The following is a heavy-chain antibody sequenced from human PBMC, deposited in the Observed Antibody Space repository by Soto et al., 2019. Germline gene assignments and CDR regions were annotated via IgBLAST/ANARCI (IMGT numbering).Heavy chain of an antibody. CDR2: ISSSGSTI. Sequence: LRLSCAASGFTFSSYEMNWVRQAPGKGLEWVSYISSSGSTIYYADSVKGRFTISRDNAKNSLYLQMNSLRAEDTAVYYCARDQKYCSSTSCYILHVAHYYYYYGMDVWGQGTTVTVSS. D-gene: IGHD2-2*02. V-gene: IGHV3-48*03. CDR1: GFTFSSYE. J-gene: IGHJ6*02. CDR3: ARDQKYCSSTSCYILHVAHYYYYYGMDV.